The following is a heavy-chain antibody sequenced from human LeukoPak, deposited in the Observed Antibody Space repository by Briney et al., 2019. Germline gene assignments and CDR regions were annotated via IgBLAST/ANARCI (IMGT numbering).Heavy chain of an antibody. J-gene: IGHJ4*02. V-gene: IGHV4-34*01. D-gene: IGHD2-21*02. CDR2: INHSGST. CDR1: GGSFSPYY. CDR3: ARGGLYCGGDCYVDH. Sequence: SETLSLTCAVYGGSFSPYYWSWIRQPPKKGLEWIGEINHSGSTNYNPSLKSRVTISVDTSKNQFSLKLSSVTAADTAVYYCARGGLYCGGDCYVDHWGQGSLVTVSS.